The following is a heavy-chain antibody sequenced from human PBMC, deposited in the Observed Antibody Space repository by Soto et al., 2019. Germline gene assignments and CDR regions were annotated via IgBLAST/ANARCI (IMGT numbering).Heavy chain of an antibody. CDR1: GFTFRNYG. Sequence: GGSLRLSCAASGFTFRNYGMNCVRQAPGKGLEWVSYIGLGSSTKYYADSVEGRFTISRDNAKNSLYLQMNSLRAEDTAVYYCARDQLYYNDISGRPLNAFDVWGQGTMVTVSS. J-gene: IGHJ3*01. CDR2: IGLGSSTK. CDR3: ARDQLYYNDISGRPLNAFDV. V-gene: IGHV3-48*01. D-gene: IGHD3-22*01.